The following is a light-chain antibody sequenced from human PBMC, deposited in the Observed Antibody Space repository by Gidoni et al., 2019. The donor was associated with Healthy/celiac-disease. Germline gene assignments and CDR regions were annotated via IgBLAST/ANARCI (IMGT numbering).Light chain of an antibody. Sequence: DIQMTQSPSYLSASVGDRVTITCRASQSISSYLNWYQQKPGKAPKLLIYAASSLQSGVPSRFSGSGSGIDFTLTISILQPEDFATYYCQQSYSTPTFGQGTKVEIK. J-gene: IGKJ1*01. CDR2: AAS. V-gene: IGKV1-39*01. CDR1: QSISSY. CDR3: QQSYSTPT.